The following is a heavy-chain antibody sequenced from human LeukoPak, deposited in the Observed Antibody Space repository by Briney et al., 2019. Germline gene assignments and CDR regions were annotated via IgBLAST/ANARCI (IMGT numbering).Heavy chain of an antibody. CDR1: AFSVSTIC. CDR2: IYSGGNT. CDR3: ARIASDSRGWYHFDS. V-gene: IGHV3-53*01. Sequence: GGSLRLACAASAFSVSTICMGWVRQAPGKGLEWVSIIYSGGNTNYADSVKGRFTISRDSSRNTLYLQMSSLRADDTAVYYCARIASDSRGWYHFDSWGQGTLVTVSS. D-gene: IGHD6-19*01. J-gene: IGHJ4*02.